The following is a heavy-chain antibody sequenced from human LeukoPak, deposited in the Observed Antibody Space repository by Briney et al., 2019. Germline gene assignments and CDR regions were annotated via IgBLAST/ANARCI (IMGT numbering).Heavy chain of an antibody. D-gene: IGHD3-22*01. Sequence: GESLKISCKGSGYSFTSYWIGWVRQMPGKGLEWMGIIYPGDSDTRYSPSFQGQVTISADKSISTAYLQWSSLKASDTAMYYCARGYYYDSSGYRSNWFDPWGQGTLVTVSS. V-gene: IGHV5-51*01. J-gene: IGHJ5*02. CDR1: GYSFTSYW. CDR2: IYPGDSDT. CDR3: ARGYYYDSSGYRSNWFDP.